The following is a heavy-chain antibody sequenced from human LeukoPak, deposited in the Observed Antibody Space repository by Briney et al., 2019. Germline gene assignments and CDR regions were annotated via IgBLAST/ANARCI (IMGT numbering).Heavy chain of an antibody. CDR2: ISGSGGST. Sequence: GGSLRLSCAASGFTFSSYAMSWVRQAPGKGLEWVSAISGSGGSTYYADSVKGRFTISRDNSKNTLYLQMNSLRAEDTAVYYCARLLPAARRLAEYFQHWGQGTLVTVSS. D-gene: IGHD2-2*01. V-gene: IGHV3-23*01. CDR3: ARLLPAARRLAEYFQH. CDR1: GFTFSSYA. J-gene: IGHJ1*01.